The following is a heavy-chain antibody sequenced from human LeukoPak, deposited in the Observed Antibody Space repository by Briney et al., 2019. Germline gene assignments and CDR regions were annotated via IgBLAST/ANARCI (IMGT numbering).Heavy chain of an antibody. CDR3: ARGAGYNYPYYFDY. D-gene: IGHD5-24*01. V-gene: IGHV3-30*03. Sequence: GGSLRLSCAASGFTFSTYGMHWVRQAPGKGLEWVAVISYDGSNEYYADSVKGRFTISRDNSKNTLYLQMSSLRAEDTAVYYCARGAGYNYPYYFDYWGQGTLVTVSS. CDR1: GFTFSTYG. J-gene: IGHJ4*02. CDR2: ISYDGSNE.